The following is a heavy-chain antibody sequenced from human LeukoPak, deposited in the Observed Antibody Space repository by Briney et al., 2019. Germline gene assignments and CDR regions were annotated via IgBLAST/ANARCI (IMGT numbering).Heavy chain of an antibody. CDR1: GFSLSTSGVG. J-gene: IGHJ4*02. Sequence: SGPTLVKPTRTLTLTCTFSGFSLSTSGVGVGWIRQPPGKALERLALIYWDDDKRYSPSLKSRLTITKDTSKNQVVLTMTNMGPVDTATYYCAHTYSGSIYFDYWGQGTLVTVSS. CDR3: AHTYSGSIYFDY. CDR2: IYWDDDK. D-gene: IGHD6-6*01. V-gene: IGHV2-5*02.